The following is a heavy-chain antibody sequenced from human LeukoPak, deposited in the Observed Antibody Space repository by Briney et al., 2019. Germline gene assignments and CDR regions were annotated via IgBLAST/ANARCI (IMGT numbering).Heavy chain of an antibody. CDR2: IYPGDSDT. CDR1: GYSFTSYW. Sequence: GESLKISCKGSGYSFTSYWIGWVRRMPGKGLEWMGIIYPGDSDTRYSPSFQGQVTISADKSISTAYLQWSSLKASDTAMYYCARHRGGYCSGGSCSAAFDIWGQGTMVTVSS. V-gene: IGHV5-51*01. CDR3: ARHRGGYCSGGSCSAAFDI. J-gene: IGHJ3*02. D-gene: IGHD2-15*01.